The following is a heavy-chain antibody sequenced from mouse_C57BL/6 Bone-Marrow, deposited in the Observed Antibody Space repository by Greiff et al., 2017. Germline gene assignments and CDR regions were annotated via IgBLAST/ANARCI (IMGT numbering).Heavy chain of an antibody. CDR1: GFSLTSYA. CDR2: IWTGGGT. Sequence: QVQLQQSGPGLVAPSQSLSITCTASGFSLTSYAISGVRKPPGKGLEWLGVIWTGGGTNYNSALKSRLSISKDNTKWQVFLRMNSLQADDTARYYCARANWDAWFAYWGQGTLVTVSA. D-gene: IGHD4-1*01. CDR3: ARANWDAWFAY. V-gene: IGHV2-9-1*01. J-gene: IGHJ3*01.